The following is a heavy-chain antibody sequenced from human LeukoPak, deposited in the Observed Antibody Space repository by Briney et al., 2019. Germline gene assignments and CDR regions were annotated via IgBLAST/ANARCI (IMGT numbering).Heavy chain of an antibody. CDR1: TGFITNYF. Sequence: PSETLSLTCTVSTGFITNYFWSWIRQPPGKGLEWIGYVYNAHYSGGKTYNPSLESRVTMSVDTSKNQFSLNLSSVTTADTAVYFCARENYPAGFDYWGQGILVTVSS. CDR2: VYNAHYSGGK. J-gene: IGHJ4*02. V-gene: IGHV4-59*01. D-gene: IGHD1-7*01. CDR3: ARENYPAGFDY.